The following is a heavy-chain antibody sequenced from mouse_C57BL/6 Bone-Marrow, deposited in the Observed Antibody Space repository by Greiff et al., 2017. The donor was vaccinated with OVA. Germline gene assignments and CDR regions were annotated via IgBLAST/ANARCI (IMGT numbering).Heavy chain of an antibody. CDR2: FNLYSDAT. D-gene: IGHD3-2*02. J-gene: IGHJ4*01. V-gene: IGHV1-49*01. Sequence: LQQSGAELVRPGSSVKLSCKASYFAFMASAMHWVKQRPGHGLEWIGSFNLYSDATEYSENLKGKATLTANTSSSTAYMELSSLTSDDSAVYYCAIGDSSGYHYAMRYWGQGTSVTVSS. CDR1: YFAFMASA. CDR3: AIGDSSGYHYAMRY.